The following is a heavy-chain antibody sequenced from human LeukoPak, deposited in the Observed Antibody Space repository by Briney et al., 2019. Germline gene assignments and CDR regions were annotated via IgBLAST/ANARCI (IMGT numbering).Heavy chain of an antibody. Sequence: PSGTLSLTCGVSGGSISSSNWWSWVRQPPGKGLEWIGEIYHSGSTNYNPSLKSRVTISVDTSKNQFSLKLSSVTAADTAVYYCARGYYYYMDVWGKGTTVTVSS. CDR3: ARGYYYYMDV. J-gene: IGHJ6*03. V-gene: IGHV4-4*02. CDR2: IYHSGST. CDR1: GGSISSSNW.